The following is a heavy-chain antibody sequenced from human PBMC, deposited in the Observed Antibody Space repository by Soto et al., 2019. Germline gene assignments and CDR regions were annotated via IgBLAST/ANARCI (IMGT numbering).Heavy chain of an antibody. CDR1: GFTFTSSA. J-gene: IGHJ4*02. D-gene: IGHD3-3*01. V-gene: IGHV1-58*01. CDR3: AADLYYDFWSGSPPGGY. CDR2: IVVGSGNT. Sequence: GASVKGACKASGFTFTSSAWQWVRQARGQRLEWIGWIVVGSGNTNYAQKFQERVTITRDMSTSTAYMELSSLRSEDTAVYYCAADLYYDFWSGSPPGGYWGQGTLVTVSS.